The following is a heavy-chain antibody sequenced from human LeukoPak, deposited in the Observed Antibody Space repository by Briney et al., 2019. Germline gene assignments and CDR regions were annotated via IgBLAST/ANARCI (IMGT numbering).Heavy chain of an antibody. J-gene: IGHJ6*03. CDR2: IRYDGSDK. CDR3: AKDSLAVAGTVYYHSYCYMDV. D-gene: IGHD6-19*01. V-gene: IGHV3-30*02. Sequence: GGSLRLSCAASGFTFSSNGMHWVRQAPGKGLEWVAFIRYDGSDKYFVDSVKGRFTISRDNSKKTLYLQMNSLRTEDTGVYYCAKDSLAVAGTVYYHSYCYMDVWGKGTTVTVSS. CDR1: GFTFSSNG.